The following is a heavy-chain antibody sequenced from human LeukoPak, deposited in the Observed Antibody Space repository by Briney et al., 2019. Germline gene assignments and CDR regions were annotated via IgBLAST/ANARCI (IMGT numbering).Heavy chain of an antibody. J-gene: IGHJ5*02. D-gene: IGHD2-15*01. CDR2: IYHSGST. CDR1: GGSISSSNW. Sequence: PSETLSLTCAVSGGSISSSNWWSWVRQPPGKGLEWIGEIYHSGSTNYNPSLKSRVTISVDKSKNQYSLKLSSVTAADTAVYYCARDSSTYCSGGSCYPTDWFDPWGQGTLVTVSS. V-gene: IGHV4-4*02. CDR3: ARDSSTYCSGGSCYPTDWFDP.